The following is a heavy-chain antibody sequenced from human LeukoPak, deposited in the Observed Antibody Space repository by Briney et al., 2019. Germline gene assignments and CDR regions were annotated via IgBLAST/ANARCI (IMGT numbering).Heavy chain of an antibody. CDR2: INHSGST. V-gene: IGHV4-34*01. Sequence: SETLSLTCAVYGGSFSGYYLSWIRQPPGKGLEWIGEINHSGSTNYNPSLKSRVTISVDTSKNQFSLKLSSVTAADTAVYYCARGVIGFAESFFDYWGQGTLVTVSS. D-gene: IGHD3-10*01. CDR1: GGSFSGYY. CDR3: ARGVIGFAESFFDY. J-gene: IGHJ4*02.